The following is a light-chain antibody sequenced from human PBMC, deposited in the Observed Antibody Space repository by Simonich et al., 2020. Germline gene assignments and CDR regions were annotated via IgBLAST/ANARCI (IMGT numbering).Light chain of an antibody. CDR3: CSYAGSSTFVV. CDR1: SSDVGGYNY. V-gene: IGLV2-23*02. J-gene: IGLJ2*01. CDR2: DVS. Sequence: QSALTQPPSASGSPGKSVTISCTGTSSDVGGYNYVSWYQQHPGKAPKLMIYDVSKRPSCVSNLFSVSKSINTSSLTISGLQAEDEADYYCCSYAGSSTFVVFGGGTKLTVL.